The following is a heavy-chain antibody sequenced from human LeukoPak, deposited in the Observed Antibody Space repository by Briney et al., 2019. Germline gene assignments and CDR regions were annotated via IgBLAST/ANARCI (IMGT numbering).Heavy chain of an antibody. CDR2: IWYDGSNK. D-gene: IGHD6-13*01. CDR1: GFTFSSYG. V-gene: IGHV3-33*01. Sequence: GGSLRLSCAASGFTFSSYGMRWVRQAPGKGLEWVAVIWYDGSNKYYADSVKGRFTISRDNSKNTLYLQMNSLRAEDTAVYYCARDRYSSSWYAPFDLWGQGTLVTVSS. J-gene: IGHJ5*02. CDR3: ARDRYSSSWYAPFDL.